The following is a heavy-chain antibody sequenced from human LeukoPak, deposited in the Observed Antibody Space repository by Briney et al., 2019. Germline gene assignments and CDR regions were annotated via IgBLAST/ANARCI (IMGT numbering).Heavy chain of an antibody. D-gene: IGHD6-19*01. CDR3: ATTENSSGWFAY. J-gene: IGHJ4*02. Sequence: SETLSLTCTVSGGSISSYYWSWIRQPPGRGLEWIGYIYYSGYTHYNPSLKSRVTISVDTSKNQFSLKLSSVTAADTAVYYCATTENSSGWFAYWGQGTLVTVSS. V-gene: IGHV4-59*08. CDR1: GGSISSYY. CDR2: IYYSGYT.